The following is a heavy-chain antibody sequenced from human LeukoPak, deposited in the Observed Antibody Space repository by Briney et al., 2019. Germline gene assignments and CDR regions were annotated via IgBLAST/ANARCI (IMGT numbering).Heavy chain of an antibody. Sequence: ASVKVSCKASGYTLSNYDISWVRQAPGQGLEWMGWISVYNGNTNYPQKFQGRVSMTTDTSTSTAYMELRSLRSDDTAVYYCARDTFGGVIAPNPWGQGTLVTVSS. CDR2: ISVYNGNT. V-gene: IGHV1-18*01. CDR1: GYTLSNYD. CDR3: ARDTFGGVIAPNP. D-gene: IGHD3-16*02. J-gene: IGHJ5*02.